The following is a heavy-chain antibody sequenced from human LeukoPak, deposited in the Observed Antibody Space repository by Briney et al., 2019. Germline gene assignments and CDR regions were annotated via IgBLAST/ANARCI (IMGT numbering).Heavy chain of an antibody. Sequence: LTGGSLRLSCAASGLTFSSYSMNWVRQAPGKGLEWVSVIYSGGDRYYGDSVNGRVTISRDNPKNTLYLQMNSLRVEDTAVYYCARAPLNYMTTVAPNAFDIWGQGTMVTVSS. CDR1: GLTFSSYS. CDR3: ARAPLNYMTTVAPNAFDI. V-gene: IGHV3-66*01. D-gene: IGHD4-23*01. CDR2: IYSGGDR. J-gene: IGHJ3*02.